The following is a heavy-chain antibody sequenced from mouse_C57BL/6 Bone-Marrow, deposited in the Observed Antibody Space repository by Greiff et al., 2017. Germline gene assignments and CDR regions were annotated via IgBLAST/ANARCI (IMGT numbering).Heavy chain of an antibody. CDR1: GFSLTSYG. Sequence: QVQLQQSGPGLVQPSQSLSITCTVSGFSLTSYGVHWVRQSPGKGLEWLGVIWRGGSTDNNAAFISRLSISKDNSKSQVFFKMNSLQADDTAIYYCARNYYYCYYYAMDYWGQGTSVTVSS. J-gene: IGHJ4*01. CDR2: IWRGGST. CDR3: ARNYYYCYYYAMDY. V-gene: IGHV2-2*01. D-gene: IGHD1-1*01.